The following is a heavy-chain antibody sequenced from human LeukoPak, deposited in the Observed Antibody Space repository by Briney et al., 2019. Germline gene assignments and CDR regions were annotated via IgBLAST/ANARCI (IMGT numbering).Heavy chain of an antibody. CDR3: ARSHPSDTSGWSNPYFDK. D-gene: IGHD3-22*01. CDR1: GFTFS. Sequence: GGSLSLSCAASGFTFSIHWVRKAPGTGLEWVELISYDGSNTWYADSVKGRFTISRDNSKDPLYLQMTSLGVEDTALYYCARSHPSDTSGWSNPYFDKWGQGTLVTVSS. J-gene: IGHJ4*02. CDR2: ISYDGSNT. V-gene: IGHV3-30*04.